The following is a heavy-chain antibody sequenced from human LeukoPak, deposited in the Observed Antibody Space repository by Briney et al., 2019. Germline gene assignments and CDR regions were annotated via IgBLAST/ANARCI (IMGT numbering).Heavy chain of an antibody. Sequence: GESLKISCKGSGYSFTSYWIGWVRQMPGKGLEWMGIIYPGDSDTRYSPSFQGQVTISADKSITTAYLQWSSLKDSDTATYYCARVRSAATPFDYWGQGTLVTVSS. D-gene: IGHD6-13*01. V-gene: IGHV5-51*01. CDR1: GYSFTSYW. J-gene: IGHJ4*02. CDR3: ARVRSAATPFDY. CDR2: IYPGDSDT.